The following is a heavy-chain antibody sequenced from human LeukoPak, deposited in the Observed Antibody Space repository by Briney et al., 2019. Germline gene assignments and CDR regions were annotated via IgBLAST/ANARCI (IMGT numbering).Heavy chain of an antibody. Sequence: GGSLRLSCAASGFTFSSYGMHWVRQAPGKGLEWVAVISYDGSNKYYADSVKGRFTISRDNSKNTLYLQMNSLRAEDTAVYYCAKDGYYGGNAPTYFDYWGQGTLVTVSS. CDR1: GFTFSSYG. CDR3: AKDGYYGGNAPTYFDY. V-gene: IGHV3-30*18. D-gene: IGHD4-23*01. CDR2: ISYDGSNK. J-gene: IGHJ4*02.